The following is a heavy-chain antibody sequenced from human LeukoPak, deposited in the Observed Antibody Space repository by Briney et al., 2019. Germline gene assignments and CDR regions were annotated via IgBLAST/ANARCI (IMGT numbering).Heavy chain of an antibody. Sequence: SETLSLTCTVSGGAISSGGYYWSWIRQHPGKGLEWTGYIYYSGSTYYNPSLKSRVTISVDTSKNQFSLKLSSVTAADTAVYYCARGQYYYGSGSYSPSAAFDYWGQGTLVTVSS. V-gene: IGHV4-31*03. CDR1: GGAISSGGYY. CDR2: IYYSGST. D-gene: IGHD3-10*01. J-gene: IGHJ4*02. CDR3: ARGQYYYGSGSYSPSAAFDY.